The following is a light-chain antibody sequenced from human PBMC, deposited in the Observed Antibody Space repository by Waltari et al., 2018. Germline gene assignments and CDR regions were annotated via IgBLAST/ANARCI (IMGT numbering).Light chain of an antibody. V-gene: IGKV3-20*01. CDR1: QSVSRT. J-gene: IGKJ1*01. CDR3: QKYGSLPAM. CDR2: DAS. Sequence: DIVLTQSPGTLSLSPGESDPLSCRASQSVSRTLAWYQQKPGQAPRLLIYDASTRATGIPDRFSGSGSGTDFSLTISRLEPEDFAVYYCQKYGSLPAMFGQGTKVEVK.